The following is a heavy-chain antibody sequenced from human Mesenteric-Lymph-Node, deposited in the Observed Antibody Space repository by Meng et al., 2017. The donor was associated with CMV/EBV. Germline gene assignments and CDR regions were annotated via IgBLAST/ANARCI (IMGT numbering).Heavy chain of an antibody. Sequence: SETLSLTCTVSGGSVSSGSYYWSWIRQPPGKGLEWIGYIYYSGSTNYNPSLKSRVTISVDTSKNQFSLKLSSVTAADTAVYYCARGEFCSTSSCYNPSRYYYGLDVWGQGTTVTVSS. D-gene: IGHD2-2*02. V-gene: IGHV4-61*01. J-gene: IGHJ6*02. CDR2: IYYSGST. CDR3: ARGEFCSTSSCYNPSRYYYGLDV. CDR1: GGSVSSGSYY.